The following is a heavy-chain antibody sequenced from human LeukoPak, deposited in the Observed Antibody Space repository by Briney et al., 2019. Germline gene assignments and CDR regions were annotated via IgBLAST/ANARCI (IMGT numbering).Heavy chain of an antibody. Sequence: PGGSLRLSCAASGFTFSSYSMNWVRQAPGKGLEWVSSITSSSGYIYYADSVKGRFTISRDNAKNSLYLQINSLRAEDTAVYYCARDSGGGFLTYFDYWGQGTLVTVSS. CDR1: GFTFSSYS. D-gene: IGHD3-16*01. CDR2: ITSSSGYI. V-gene: IGHV3-21*01. J-gene: IGHJ4*02. CDR3: ARDSGGGFLTYFDY.